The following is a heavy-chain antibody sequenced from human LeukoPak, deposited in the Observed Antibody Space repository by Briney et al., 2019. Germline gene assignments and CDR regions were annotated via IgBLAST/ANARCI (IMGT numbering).Heavy chain of an antibody. Sequence: GGSLRLSCAASGFTFSSYAMSWVRQAPGKGLEWVSGISRSGGSTFYADSVKGRFTISRDNSKDTLYLQMNSLRAEGTAVYYCAGSGVAATGDYCGQGTLVTVSS. J-gene: IGHJ4*02. CDR1: GFTFSSYA. V-gene: IGHV3-23*01. D-gene: IGHD2-15*01. CDR3: AGSGVAATGDY. CDR2: ISRSGGST.